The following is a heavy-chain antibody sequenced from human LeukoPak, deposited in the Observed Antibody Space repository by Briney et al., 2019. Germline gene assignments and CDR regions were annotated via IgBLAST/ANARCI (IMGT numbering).Heavy chain of an antibody. CDR2: SNSDGRST. J-gene: IGHJ4*02. D-gene: IGHD5-24*01. Sequence: AGGSLRLSCAASGFTFSTYWMNWVRQAPGKGPGWVSRSNSDGRSTSYADSLKGRFTISRDHAKNPLYLHMTSLRAENTAVYYCTRERWLDYWGQGTLVTVSS. CDR1: GFTFSTYW. V-gene: IGHV3-74*01. CDR3: TRERWLDY.